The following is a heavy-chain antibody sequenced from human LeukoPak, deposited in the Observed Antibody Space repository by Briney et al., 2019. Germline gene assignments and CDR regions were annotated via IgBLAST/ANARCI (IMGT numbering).Heavy chain of an antibody. V-gene: IGHV3-21*01. D-gene: IGHD3-10*01. J-gene: IGHJ4*02. CDR1: GFTFSSFG. Sequence: GGSLRLSCAASGFTFSSFGMNWVRQAPGKGLEWVSSISSSSTYIYYADSVRGRFTISRDNAKNSLYLQMNSLRAEDTAVYYCAGTPREVMVRGVIVTPGFDYWGQGTLVTVSS. CDR3: AGTPREVMVRGVIVTPGFDY. CDR2: ISSSSTYI.